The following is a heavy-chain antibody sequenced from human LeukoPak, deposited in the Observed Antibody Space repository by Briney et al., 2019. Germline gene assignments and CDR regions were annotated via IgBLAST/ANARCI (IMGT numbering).Heavy chain of an antibody. D-gene: IGHD2-15*01. V-gene: IGHV1-24*01. CDR3: ARGDKRLQSPYYYYYGMDV. Sequence: ASVKVSCKVSGYTLTELSMHWVRQAPGKGLEWMGGFDPEDGETIYAQKFQGRVTMTEDTSTDTAYMELSSLRSEDTAVYYCARGDKRLQSPYYYYYGMDVWGQGTTVTVSS. CDR2: FDPEDGET. CDR1: GYTLTELS. J-gene: IGHJ6*02.